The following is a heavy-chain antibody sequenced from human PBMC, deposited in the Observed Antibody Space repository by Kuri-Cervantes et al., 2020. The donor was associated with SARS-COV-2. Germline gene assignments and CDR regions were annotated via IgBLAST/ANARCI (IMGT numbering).Heavy chain of an antibody. V-gene: IGHV4-34*01. Sequence: SETLSLTCAVYGGSFSGYYCSWIRQLPGKGLEWIGEINHSGSTNYNPSLKSRVTISVDTSKNQLSLKLSSVTDADTAVYYCARRTAGYCDGTRCSYEYYFDYWGQGTLVTVSS. CDR3: ARRTAGYCDGTRCSYEYYFDY. CDR2: INHSGST. CDR1: GGSFSGYY. D-gene: IGHD2-21*01. J-gene: IGHJ4*02.